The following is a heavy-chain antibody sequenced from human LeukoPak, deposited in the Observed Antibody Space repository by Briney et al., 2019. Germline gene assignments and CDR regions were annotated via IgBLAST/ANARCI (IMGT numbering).Heavy chain of an antibody. J-gene: IGHJ3*02. Sequence: GGSLRLSCAASGFTFSTYWMTWVRQAPGKGLEWVANIKEDGSEKYYVDSVKGRFTISRDNAKNSLYLQMNSLRAEDTAVYYCARGAGAFDIWGQGTMVTVSS. CDR2: IKEDGSEK. CDR1: GFTFSTYW. V-gene: IGHV3-7*01. CDR3: ARGAGAFDI.